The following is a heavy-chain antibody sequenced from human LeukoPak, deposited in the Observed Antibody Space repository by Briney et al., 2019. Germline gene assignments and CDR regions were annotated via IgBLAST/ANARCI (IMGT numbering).Heavy chain of an antibody. CDR3: AREGCANYYDSSGYYTYYYYYMDV. D-gene: IGHD3-22*01. CDR1: GYTFTSYD. CDR2: MNPNSGNT. V-gene: IGHV1-8*03. Sequence: ASVKVSCKASGYTFTSYDINWVRQATGQGLEWMGWMNPNSGNTGYAQKFQGRVTITRNTSISTAYMELSSLRSEDTAVYYCAREGCANYYDSSGYYTYYYYYMDVWGKGTTVTVSS. J-gene: IGHJ6*03.